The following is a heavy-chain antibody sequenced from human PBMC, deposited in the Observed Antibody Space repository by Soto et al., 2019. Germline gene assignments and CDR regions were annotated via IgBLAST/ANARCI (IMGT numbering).Heavy chain of an antibody. V-gene: IGHV1-69*13. J-gene: IGHJ3*02. CDR3: ARVTMVRGVIIAPHAFDI. D-gene: IGHD3-10*01. CDR2: IIPIFGTA. Sequence: GASVKVSCKASGGTFSSYAISWVRQAPGQGLEWMGGIIPIFGTANYAQKFQGRVTITADESTSTAYMELSSLRSEDTAVYYCARVTMVRGVIIAPHAFDIWGQGTMVTVSS. CDR1: GGTFSSYA.